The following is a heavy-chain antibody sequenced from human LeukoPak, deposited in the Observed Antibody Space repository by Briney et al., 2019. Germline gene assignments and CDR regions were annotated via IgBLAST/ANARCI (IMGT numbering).Heavy chain of an antibody. V-gene: IGHV3-30*02. Sequence: PGGSLGLSCAASGFTFSSYGMHWVRQAPGKGLEWVAFIRYDGSNKYYADSVKGRFTISRDNSKNTLYLQMNSLRAEDTAVYYCAHMHSSGWYLAPPDYWGQGTLVTVSS. CDR3: AHMHSSGWYLAPPDY. CDR2: IRYDGSNK. J-gene: IGHJ4*02. CDR1: GFTFSSYG. D-gene: IGHD6-19*01.